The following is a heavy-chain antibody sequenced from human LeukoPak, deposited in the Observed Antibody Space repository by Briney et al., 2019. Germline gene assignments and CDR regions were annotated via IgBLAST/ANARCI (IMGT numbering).Heavy chain of an antibody. V-gene: IGHV4-39*01. CDR2: IYYSGST. Sequence: SSETLSLTCTVSGASINSGSYYWGWIRQPPGKGLEWIGSIYYSGSTYYNPSLKSRVTISVDTSKNQFSLKLSSVTAADTAVYYCARQSGYDIEPTNFDYWGQGTLVTVSS. CDR3: ARQSGYDIEPTNFDY. CDR1: GASINSGSYY. J-gene: IGHJ4*02. D-gene: IGHD5-12*01.